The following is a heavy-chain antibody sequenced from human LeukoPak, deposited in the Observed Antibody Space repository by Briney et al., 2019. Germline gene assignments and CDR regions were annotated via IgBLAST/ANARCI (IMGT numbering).Heavy chain of an antibody. J-gene: IGHJ6*03. CDR1: GGSVSSSSYY. D-gene: IGHD6-13*01. V-gene: IGHV4-39*07. CDR3: ARGVLSGTIYYYYYYMDV. Sequence: SETLSLTCTVSGGSVSSSSYYWGWIRQPPGKGLEWIGSIYYSGSTYYNPSLKSRVTISVDTSKNQFSLKLSSVTAADTAVYYCARGVLSGTIYYYYYYMDVWGKGTTVTISS. CDR2: IYYSGST.